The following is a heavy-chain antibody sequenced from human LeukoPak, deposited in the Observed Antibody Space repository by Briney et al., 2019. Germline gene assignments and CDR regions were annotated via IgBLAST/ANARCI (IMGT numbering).Heavy chain of an antibody. Sequence: SETLSLTCAVYGGSFSGYYWSWIRQPPGKGLEWIGEINHSGSTNYNPSLKSRVTISVDTFKNQFSLKLSSVTAAGTAVYYCARGRSSSWRWFDPWGQGTLVTVSS. D-gene: IGHD6-13*01. CDR3: ARGRSSSWRWFDP. CDR2: INHSGST. CDR1: GGSFSGYY. V-gene: IGHV4-34*01. J-gene: IGHJ5*02.